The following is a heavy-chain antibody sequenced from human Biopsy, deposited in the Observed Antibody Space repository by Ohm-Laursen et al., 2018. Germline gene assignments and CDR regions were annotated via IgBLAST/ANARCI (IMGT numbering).Heavy chain of an antibody. CDR1: GYTFTSYH. V-gene: IGHV1-2*02. J-gene: IGHJ5*02. Sequence: SVKVSCKASGYTFTSYHVHWVRQAPGQGFEWMGWINAKTGDTNYAQKFQGRVTMTRDTSISTAYVDLSSLRSDDTAVYYCTRGGYYYDSLAYYYWFDPWGQGTLVTVSS. CDR3: TRGGYYYDSLAYYYWFDP. D-gene: IGHD3-22*01. CDR2: INAKTGDT.